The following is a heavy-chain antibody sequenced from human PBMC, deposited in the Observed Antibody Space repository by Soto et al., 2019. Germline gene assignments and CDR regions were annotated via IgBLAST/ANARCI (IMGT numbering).Heavy chain of an antibody. CDR3: AKDRSQGAVAGTSDFDY. V-gene: IGHV3-23*01. D-gene: IGHD6-19*01. CDR2: IGGGDGST. J-gene: IGHJ4*02. CDR1: GFTFINYA. Sequence: EVQLLESGGGLVQPGGSLRLSCAASGFTFINYAMSWVRQAPGKGLEWVSTIGGGDGSTYYADSVKGRFTISRDNSNSALYLQMNSLRVGDTAIYYCAKDRSQGAVAGTSDFDYWGQGTLVTVSS.